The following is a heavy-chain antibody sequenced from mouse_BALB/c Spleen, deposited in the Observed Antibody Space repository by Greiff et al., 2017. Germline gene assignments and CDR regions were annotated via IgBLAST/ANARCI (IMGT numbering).Heavy chain of an antibody. Sequence: EVKLVESGGGLVKLGGSLKLSCAASGFTFSDYYMYWVRQTPEKRLEWVATISDGGSYTYYPDSVKGRCTISRDNAKNNQYLQMSSLKSEDAAMYYCARATAQVFDGWGAGTTVTVSS. CDR2: ISDGGSYT. J-gene: IGHJ1*01. V-gene: IGHV5-4*02. CDR1: GFTFSDYY. D-gene: IGHD1-2*01. CDR3: ARATAQVFDG.